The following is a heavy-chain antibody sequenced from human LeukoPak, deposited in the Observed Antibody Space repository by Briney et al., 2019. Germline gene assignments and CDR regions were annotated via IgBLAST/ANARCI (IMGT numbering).Heavy chain of an antibody. J-gene: IGHJ4*02. D-gene: IGHD6-19*01. CDR1: GYTFTGYY. CDR2: INPNSGGT. Sequence: ASVKVSCKASGYTFTGYYIHWVRQAPGQGLEWMGRINPNSGGTNYAQKFQGRVTMTRDTSISTAYMELSRLRSDDTAVYYCARGYSGFVERDYWGQGTLVTVSS. CDR3: ARGYSGFVERDY. V-gene: IGHV1-2*02.